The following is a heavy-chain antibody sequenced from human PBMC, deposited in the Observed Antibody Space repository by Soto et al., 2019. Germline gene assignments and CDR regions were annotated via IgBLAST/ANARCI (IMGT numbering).Heavy chain of an antibody. D-gene: IGHD1-1*01. J-gene: IGHJ4*02. V-gene: IGHV1-18*01. CDR3: ARGRYGDY. Sequence: QVRLVQSGAEVKKPGASVKVSCKASGCTFTSYGITWVRQAPGQGIEWMGWISAHNGNTDYAQKLQGRVIVTRDTSTRTAYMELRSLRSDDTAVYYCARGRYGDYWGQGALVTVSS. CDR1: GCTFTSYG. CDR2: ISAHNGNT.